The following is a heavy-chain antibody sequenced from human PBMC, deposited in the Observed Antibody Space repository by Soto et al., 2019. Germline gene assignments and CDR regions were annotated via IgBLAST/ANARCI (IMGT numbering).Heavy chain of an antibody. J-gene: IGHJ6*01. CDR2: IYHGGRT. V-gene: IGHV4-4*02. Sequence: PSETLSLTCAAAGVSICSAHKSTWLRQPPGGGLAWIGEIYHGGRTSYNPSLKSRVTLSLDKFQNNFSLDLTSVTAAGTAVDYCGRLSFSYVVDVWGQGTTVTVTS. CDR3: GRLSFSYVVDV. D-gene: IGHD3-16*01. CDR1: GVSICSAHK.